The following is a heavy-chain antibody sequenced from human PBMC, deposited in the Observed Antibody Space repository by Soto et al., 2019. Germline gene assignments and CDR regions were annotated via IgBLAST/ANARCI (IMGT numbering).Heavy chain of an antibody. CDR2: IYTTGTT. V-gene: IGHV4-31*02. CDR1: GDSMSTGGYY. CDR3: SRGRGSTPLRD. D-gene: IGHD6-13*01. Sequence: PSETLSLTCTFSGDSMSTGGYYWTWIRQHPGKGLEWIGHIYTTGTTYYSPSLKSQVTMSIDKSSNRFSLNLSSVTAADTAVYYCSRGRGSTPLRDWGPGALVTVSS. J-gene: IGHJ4*02.